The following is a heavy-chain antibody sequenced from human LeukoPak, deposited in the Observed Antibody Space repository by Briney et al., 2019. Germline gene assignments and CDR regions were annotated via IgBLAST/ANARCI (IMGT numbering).Heavy chain of an antibody. Sequence: GGSLRLSCAASGFTFSSYAMSWVRQAPGKGLEWVSAISGSGGSTYYADSVKGRFTISRDNSKNTLYLQMNSLRAEDTAVYYCARDKADSSAYHYWGQGTLVTVSS. CDR3: ARDKADSSAYHY. CDR1: GFTFSSYA. J-gene: IGHJ4*02. CDR2: ISGSGGST. D-gene: IGHD3-22*01. V-gene: IGHV3-23*01.